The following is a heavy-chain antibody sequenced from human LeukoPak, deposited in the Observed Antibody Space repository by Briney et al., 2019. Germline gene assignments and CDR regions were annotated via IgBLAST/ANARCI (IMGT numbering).Heavy chain of an antibody. Sequence: SETLSLTCTVSGGSISSSSYYWGWIRPPPGKGLEWIGSIYYSGSTNYNPPLKSRVNISVDTSKNQFPLKLSSVTAADTAVYYCARVDIVATTFDYWGQGTLVTVSS. CDR2: IYYSGST. V-gene: IGHV4-39*06. CDR3: ARVDIVATTFDY. D-gene: IGHD5-12*01. J-gene: IGHJ4*02. CDR1: GGSISSSSYY.